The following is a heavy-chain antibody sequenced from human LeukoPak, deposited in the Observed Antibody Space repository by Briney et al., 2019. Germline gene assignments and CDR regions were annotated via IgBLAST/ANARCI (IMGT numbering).Heavy chain of an antibody. CDR3: ARGGSYFHS. CDR1: GSTFTAYY. D-gene: IGHD1-26*01. CDR2: INPNGGGT. Sequence: ASVKVSCKASGSTFTAYYTHWVRQAPGQGLEWMGWINPNGGGTLYAQKFQGRVTMTRDTSISTAYMELSRLRSDDTAVYYCARGGSYFHSWGQGTLVTVSS. J-gene: IGHJ4*02. V-gene: IGHV1-2*02.